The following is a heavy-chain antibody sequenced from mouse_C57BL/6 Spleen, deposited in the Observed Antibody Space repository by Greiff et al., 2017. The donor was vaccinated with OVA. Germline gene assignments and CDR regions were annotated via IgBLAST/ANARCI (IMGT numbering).Heavy chain of an antibody. Sequence: QVQLQQPGAELVKPGASVKMSCKASGYTFTSYWIPWVKQRPGQGLEWIGDIYPGSSSTNYNEKFKGKITVTVDTSSSTAYMQLSSLTSEDYAVYYCARSVYCECRGQSTTLTVSS. CDR2: IYPGSSST. J-gene: IGHJ2*01. CDR3: ARSVYCEC. CDR1: GYTFTSYW. V-gene: IGHV1-55*01.